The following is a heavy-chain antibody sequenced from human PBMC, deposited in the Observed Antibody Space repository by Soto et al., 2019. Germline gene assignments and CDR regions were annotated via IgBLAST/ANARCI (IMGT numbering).Heavy chain of an antibody. Sequence: GWSLRLSCAASGFTFSSYAMSWGRQAPGKGLEWVSAISGSGGSTYYADSVKGRFTISRDNSKNTVYLQMNSLRAEDTAVYYCAKAGSGRYYYYYGMDVWGQGTTVTVSS. D-gene: IGHD1-26*01. CDR2: ISGSGGST. J-gene: IGHJ6*02. CDR3: AKAGSGRYYYYYGMDV. CDR1: GFTFSSYA. V-gene: IGHV3-23*01.